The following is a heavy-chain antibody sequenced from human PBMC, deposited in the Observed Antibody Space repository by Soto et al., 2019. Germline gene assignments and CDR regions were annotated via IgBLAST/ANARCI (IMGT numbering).Heavy chain of an antibody. V-gene: IGHV3-48*02. CDR2: MSTSSSTR. Sequence: GGSLRLSCAASGFTFSGFGMNWVRQAPGKGLEWVSYMSTSSSTRYYADSVKGRFTISRDNAKNSLYLQMNSLRDEDTAVYYCAREMTTIGPFDYWGQGTLVTVSS. CDR1: GFTFSGFG. D-gene: IGHD4-4*01. J-gene: IGHJ4*02. CDR3: AREMTTIGPFDY.